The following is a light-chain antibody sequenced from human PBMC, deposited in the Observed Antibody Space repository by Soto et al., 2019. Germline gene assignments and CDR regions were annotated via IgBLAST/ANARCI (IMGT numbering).Light chain of an antibody. CDR1: QSVSSY. CDR2: DAS. Sequence: EIVLTQSPATLSLSPGERATLSCRASQSVSSYLAWYQQKPCQAPRLLIYDASNRATGIPARFSGSGSGTDFTITISSLEPEDFSVYYCQQRRNWPLTFGGGTKVEIK. CDR3: QQRRNWPLT. V-gene: IGKV3-11*01. J-gene: IGKJ4*01.